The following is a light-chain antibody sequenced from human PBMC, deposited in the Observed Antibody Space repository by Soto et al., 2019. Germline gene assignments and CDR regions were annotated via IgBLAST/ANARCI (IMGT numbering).Light chain of an antibody. V-gene: IGKV1-5*01. J-gene: IGKJ1*01. CDR3: QQYNNGPQT. CDR2: DAS. Sequence: DIQMTQSPSTLSASVGDRVTITCRASQSISSWLAWYQQKPGKAPKLLIYDASSLERGVPSRFSGSGFGTEFTLTISSLQSEDFAVYYCQQYNNGPQTFGQGTKVDIK. CDR1: QSISSW.